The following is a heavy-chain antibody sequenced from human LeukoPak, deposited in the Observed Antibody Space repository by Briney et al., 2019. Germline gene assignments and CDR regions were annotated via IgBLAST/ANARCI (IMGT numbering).Heavy chain of an antibody. CDR3: ARGLSGPDY. D-gene: IGHD3/OR15-3a*01. CDR1: GFTFSSYA. J-gene: IGHJ4*02. CDR2: INNDGKNI. V-gene: IGHV3-74*01. Sequence: GGSLRLSCAASGFTFSSYAMSWVRQAPGMGLVWVSRINNDGKNIVYADSVKGRFTMSRDNAKATLYLQMDSLRVDDTAIYYCARGLSGPDYWGQGTLVTVSS.